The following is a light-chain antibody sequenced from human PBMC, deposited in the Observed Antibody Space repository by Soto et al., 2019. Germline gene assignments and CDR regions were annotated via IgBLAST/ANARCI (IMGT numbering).Light chain of an antibody. CDR1: QSVSSY. CDR3: QQRSNWPLT. CDR2: DAS. V-gene: IGKV3-11*01. J-gene: IGKJ4*01. Sequence: EIVLPQSPATLSLSPGERATLSCRASQSVSSYLALYQQKPRQAPRLPIYDASNRATGIPARVSGSGSGTYFTLTISSLEPHDFAVYYCQQRSNWPLTFGGGTQVEIK.